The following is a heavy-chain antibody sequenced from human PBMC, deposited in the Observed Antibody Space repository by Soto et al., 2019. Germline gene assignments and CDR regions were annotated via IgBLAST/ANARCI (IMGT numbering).Heavy chain of an antibody. CDR2: ISSSSGTI. V-gene: IGHV3-48*02. J-gene: IGHJ4*02. D-gene: IGHD3-22*01. CDR1: GFTFSSYS. Sequence: EVQLVESGGDLVQPGGSLRLSCAASGFTFSSYSMNWVRQAPGKGLEWVSYISSSSGTIYYADSVKGRFTISRDNAKNSLYLEMIRLRDEDTAVYYCARDDSSGYYVEVGDYWGQGTLVTVSS. CDR3: ARDDSSGYYVEVGDY.